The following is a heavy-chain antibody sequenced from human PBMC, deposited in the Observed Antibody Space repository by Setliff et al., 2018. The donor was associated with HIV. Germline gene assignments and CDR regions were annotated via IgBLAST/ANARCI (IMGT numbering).Heavy chain of an antibody. V-gene: IGHV4-61*09. D-gene: IGHD3-16*01. J-gene: IGHJ4*02. CDR1: GASINSQSDY. CDR2: IYASGYT. Sequence: SETLSLTCTVSGASINSQSDYWNWIRQPAGKELEWIGHIYASGYTYYKPSLESRVTISVETSKSQFSLKLHSVTAADTAVYYCARARGNMGYINTFDVWGQGSLVTVS. CDR3: ARARGNMGYINTFDV.